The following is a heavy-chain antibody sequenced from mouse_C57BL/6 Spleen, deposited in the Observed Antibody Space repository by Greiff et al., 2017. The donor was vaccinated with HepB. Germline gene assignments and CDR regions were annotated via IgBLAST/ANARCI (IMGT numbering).Heavy chain of an antibody. CDR1: GYTFTSYW. Sequence: VKLQESGAELVKPGASVKLSCKASGYTFTSYWMHWVKQRPGQGLEWIGMIHPNSGSTNYNEKFKSKATLTVDKSSSTAYMQLSSLTSEDSAVYYCARSMDGYYVYYAMDYWGQGTSVTDSS. CDR2: IHPNSGST. D-gene: IGHD2-3*01. J-gene: IGHJ4*01. V-gene: IGHV1-64*01. CDR3: ARSMDGYYVYYAMDY.